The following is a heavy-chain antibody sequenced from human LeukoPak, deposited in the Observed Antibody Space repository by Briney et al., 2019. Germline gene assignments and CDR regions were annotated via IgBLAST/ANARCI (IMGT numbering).Heavy chain of an antibody. CDR1: GFQFNTYW. Sequence: GWSLRLPCAGSGFQFNTYWISWIRQAPGKGLQWLGNIKEDGSETYYVGSLKGRLTISRDNAKNSSFLEMSSLGVEDTAVYYCARDVGRFCTRGSCFSDAWGQGTLVTVSS. V-gene: IGHV3-7*05. CDR2: IKEDGSET. CDR3: ARDVGRFCTRGSCFSDA. J-gene: IGHJ5*02. D-gene: IGHD2-15*01.